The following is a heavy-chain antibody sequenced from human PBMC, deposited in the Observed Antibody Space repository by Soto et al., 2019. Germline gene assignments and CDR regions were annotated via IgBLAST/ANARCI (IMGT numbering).Heavy chain of an antibody. CDR1: GFTFSSYW. CDR3: ARGSSGWYEVDY. J-gene: IGHJ4*02. CDR2: IKQDGSEK. D-gene: IGHD6-19*01. V-gene: IGHV3-7*02. Sequence: EVQLVESGGGLVQPGGSLRLSCAASGFTFSSYWMNWVRQAPGKGLEWVANIKQDGSEKNYVDSVKGRFTISRDNAENSLYLQMNSLRAEDTAVYYCARGSSGWYEVDYWGQGTLVTVSS.